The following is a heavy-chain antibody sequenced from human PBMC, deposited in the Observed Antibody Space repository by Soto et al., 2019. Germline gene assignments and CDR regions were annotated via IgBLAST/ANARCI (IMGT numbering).Heavy chain of an antibody. D-gene: IGHD3-22*01. CDR1: GFTFSSYA. J-gene: IGHJ4*02. CDR3: ARDYDSSGYVY. Sequence: QVQLVESGGGVVQPGRSLRLSCAASGFTFSSYAMHWVRQAPGKGLEWVAVISYDGSNKYYADSVKGRFTISRDNSTNTLYLQMNSLRAEDTAVYYCARDYDSSGYVYWGQGTLVTVSS. CDR2: ISYDGSNK. V-gene: IGHV3-30-3*01.